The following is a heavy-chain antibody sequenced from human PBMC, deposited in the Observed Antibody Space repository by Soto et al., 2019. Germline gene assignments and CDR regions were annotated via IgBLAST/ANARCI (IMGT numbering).Heavy chain of an antibody. J-gene: IGHJ4*02. CDR2: IYYSGST. Sequence: TQSLTCTVSDGSSSSYDWSWIRKHPGKGLEWIGYIYYSGSTNYNPSLKSRVTISVDTSKNQSSLKLSSVTAADTAVYYCARDKTGGVPYYFDYWGQGTLVPVSS. D-gene: IGHD2-8*02. CDR1: DGSSSSYD. V-gene: IGHV4-59*01. CDR3: ARDKTGGVPYYFDY.